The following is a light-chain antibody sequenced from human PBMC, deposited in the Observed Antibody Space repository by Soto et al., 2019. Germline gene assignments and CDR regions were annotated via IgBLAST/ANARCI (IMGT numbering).Light chain of an antibody. CDR3: QPYNSYSGA. CDR1: QTISSR. Sequence: DIQMTQSPSTLSGSVGERVTLTCRASQTISSRLAWYQHKPGKAPKLLIYKTSTLKTGVPARFSGSRSGTEFTLTISSLQSDDFATYYCQPYNSYSGAFGQGTKVERK. J-gene: IGKJ1*01. V-gene: IGKV1-5*03. CDR2: KTS.